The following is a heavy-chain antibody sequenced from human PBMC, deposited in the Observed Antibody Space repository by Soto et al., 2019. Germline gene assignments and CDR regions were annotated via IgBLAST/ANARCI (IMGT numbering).Heavy chain of an antibody. CDR1: GFTFSSYG. CDR3: ARDPTVRTAFAFDI. D-gene: IGHD4-4*01. CDR2: IWYDGSNK. V-gene: IGHV3-33*01. J-gene: IGHJ3*02. Sequence: PGGSLRLSCAASGFTFSSYGMHWVRQAPGKGLEWVAVIWYDGSNKYYADSVKGRFTISRNNSKNTLYLQMNSLRAEDTAVYYCARDPTVRTAFAFDIWGQGTMVTVSS.